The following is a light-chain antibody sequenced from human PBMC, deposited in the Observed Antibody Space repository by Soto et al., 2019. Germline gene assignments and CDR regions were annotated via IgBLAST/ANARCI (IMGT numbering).Light chain of an antibody. Sequence: DVVMSQSPLSLPVTLGQPASISCRSSQSLVKTDGITYSNWFHQRPGQSPRRLINRVSRRDSGVPDRFSGSGSGTDFTLKISRVEAEDVGVYYCMQGTSWPWTFGQGTKVDIK. V-gene: IGKV2-30*01. CDR1: QSLVKTDGITY. J-gene: IGKJ1*01. CDR2: RVS. CDR3: MQGTSWPWT.